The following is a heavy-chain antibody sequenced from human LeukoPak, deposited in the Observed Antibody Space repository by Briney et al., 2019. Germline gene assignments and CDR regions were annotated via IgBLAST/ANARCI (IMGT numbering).Heavy chain of an antibody. Sequence: ASVKVSCKASGYTFTGYYMHWVRQAPGQGLEWMGRINPNSGGTNYAQKFQGRVTMTRDTSISTAYMELCRLRSDDTAVYYCARDVSLSSGWDGGIQEDYYFDYWGQGTLVTVSS. D-gene: IGHD6-19*01. J-gene: IGHJ4*02. CDR2: INPNSGGT. CDR3: ARDVSLSSGWDGGIQEDYYFDY. V-gene: IGHV1-2*06. CDR1: GYTFTGYY.